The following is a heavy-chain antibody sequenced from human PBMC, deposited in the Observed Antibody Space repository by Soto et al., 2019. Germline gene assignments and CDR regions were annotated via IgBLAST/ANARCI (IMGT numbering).Heavy chain of an antibody. Sequence: PGGSLRLSCAASGFTFSSYAMSWVRQAPGKGLEWVSAISGSGGSTYYADSVKGRFTISRDNSKNTLYLQMNSLRAEDTAVYYCAKDARFGYCSSTSCYPYRGSLYDYWGQGTLVTVSS. CDR3: AKDARFGYCSSTSCYPYRGSLYDY. J-gene: IGHJ4*02. CDR1: GFTFSSYA. V-gene: IGHV3-23*01. CDR2: ISGSGGST. D-gene: IGHD2-2*03.